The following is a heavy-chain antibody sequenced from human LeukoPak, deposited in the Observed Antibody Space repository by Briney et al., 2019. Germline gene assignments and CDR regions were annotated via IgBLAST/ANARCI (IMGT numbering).Heavy chain of an antibody. D-gene: IGHD2-15*01. CDR2: ISSNGGST. CDR1: GFTFSSYA. Sequence: PGGSLRLSCSASGFTFSSYAKHWVRQAPGKGLQYVSVISSNGGSTYYEDSVKGRFTISRDNSKNTLYLQMSSLRAEDTAVYYCVKDRYCSGGNCFDAFDIWGQGTMVTVSS. V-gene: IGHV3-64D*06. J-gene: IGHJ3*02. CDR3: VKDRYCSGGNCFDAFDI.